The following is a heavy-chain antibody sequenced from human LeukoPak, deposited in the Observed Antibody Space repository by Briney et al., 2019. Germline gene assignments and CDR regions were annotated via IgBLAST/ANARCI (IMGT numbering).Heavy chain of an antibody. CDR1: ALTFTNTW. J-gene: IGHJ4*02. CDR3: TTGPHSSSYYNPMGYSDF. D-gene: IGHD6-13*01. CDR2: IKSKTEGEAK. V-gene: IGHV3-15*01. Sequence: GPSLTPSCAPAALTFTNTWAGCARQAAGNGLGWVVRIKSKTEGEAKDYAVHAKGRFRISRDDSKNTLYLHMNSLKTEDTAVYYCTTGPHSSSYYNPMGYSDFWGQGTPVSVSS.